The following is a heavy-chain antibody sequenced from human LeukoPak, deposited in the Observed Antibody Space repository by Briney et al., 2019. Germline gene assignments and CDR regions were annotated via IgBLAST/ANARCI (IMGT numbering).Heavy chain of an antibody. CDR2: IYYSGST. V-gene: IGHV4-59*08. CDR1: GGSISSYY. Sequence: SETLSLTCTVSGGSISSYYWSWIRQPPGKGLEWIGYIYYSGSTNYNPSLKSRVTISVDTSKNQFSLNLSSVTAADTAVYYCARLYSGSYYERDYWGQGTLVTVSS. CDR3: ARLYSGSYYERDY. J-gene: IGHJ4*02. D-gene: IGHD1-26*01.